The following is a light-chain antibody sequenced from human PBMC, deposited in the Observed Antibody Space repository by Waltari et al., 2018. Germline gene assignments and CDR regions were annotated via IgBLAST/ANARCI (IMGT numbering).Light chain of an antibody. V-gene: IGLV1-44*01. J-gene: IGLJ2*01. CDR3: STWDYSLSAVV. Sequence: QSALTQEASVSGTVGQKVTLSCTGNSNNVGSYAVGWYQQISHGAPKTVMFGNSLPVWFPDCFSGSKSGPTASLTISALQPEDEADYYRSTWDYSLSAVVFGGGTKLTVL. CDR2: GNS. CDR1: SNNVGSYA.